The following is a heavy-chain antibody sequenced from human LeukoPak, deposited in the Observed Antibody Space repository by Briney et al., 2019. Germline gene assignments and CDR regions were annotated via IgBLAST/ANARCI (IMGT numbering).Heavy chain of an antibody. J-gene: IGHJ4*02. CDR3: ARDGGWDRGYSGYEFDY. V-gene: IGHV4-30-4*02. CDR1: GGSINSGDYY. D-gene: IGHD5-12*01. CDR2: IYYSGST. Sequence: SETLSLTCTVSGGSINSGDYYWSWIRQPPGKGLEWIGYIYYSGSTYYNPPLKSRVTISVDTSKNQFSLKLSSVTAADTAVYYCARDGGWDRGYSGYEFDYWGQGTLVTVSS.